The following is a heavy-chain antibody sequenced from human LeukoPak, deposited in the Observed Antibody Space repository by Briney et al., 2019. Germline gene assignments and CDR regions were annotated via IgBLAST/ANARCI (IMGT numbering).Heavy chain of an antibody. Sequence: GGSLRLSCAASGFTFDAYAMHWVRQAPGKGLEWVSGISWNGGGMGYAVSVKGRFTISRDNAKNSLYLQMNSLRAEDTAVYYCAREGWLQPPGLIDIWGQGTMVTVSS. CDR3: AREGWLQPPGLIDI. V-gene: IGHV3-9*01. J-gene: IGHJ3*02. D-gene: IGHD5-24*01. CDR1: GFTFDAYA. CDR2: ISWNGGGM.